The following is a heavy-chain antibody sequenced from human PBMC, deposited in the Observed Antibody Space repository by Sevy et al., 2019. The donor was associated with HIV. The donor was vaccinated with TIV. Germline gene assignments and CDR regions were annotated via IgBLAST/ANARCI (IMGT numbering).Heavy chain of an antibody. CDR1: GFAFSTYG. CDR3: ELERRSSGIEY. CDR2: IWYEGINK. V-gene: IGHV3-33*01. J-gene: IGHJ4*02. D-gene: IGHD3-10*01. Sequence: GGSLRLSCTASGFAFSTYGMHWVRQAPGKGLEWVAIIWYEGINKDYAEPVKGRFTIPRDNSKNTLNLQMNSLRVDDTAVYYCELERRSSGIEYWGQGTLVTVS.